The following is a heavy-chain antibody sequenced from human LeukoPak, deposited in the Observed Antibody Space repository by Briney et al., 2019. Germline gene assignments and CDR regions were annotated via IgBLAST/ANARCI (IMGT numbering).Heavy chain of an antibody. CDR2: ISYDGSNK. D-gene: IGHD6-13*01. V-gene: IGHV3-30*18. CDR1: GFTFSSYG. J-gene: IGHJ4*02. Sequence: GGSLRLSCAASGFTFSSYGMHWVRQAPGKGLEWVAVISYDGSNKYYADSVKGRFTISRDNSKNTLYPQMNSLRAEDTAVYYCAKSSSLYYFDYWGQGTLVTVSS. CDR3: AKSSSLYYFDY.